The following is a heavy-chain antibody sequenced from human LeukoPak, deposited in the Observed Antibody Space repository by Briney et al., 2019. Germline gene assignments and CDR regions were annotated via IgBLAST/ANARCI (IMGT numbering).Heavy chain of an antibody. V-gene: IGHV3-7*03. Sequence: GGSLRLSCAASGFTLSSYWMSWVRQAPGKGLEWGANIKQDGSEKYYVDSVKGRFTISRDNAKNSLYLQMNSLRAEDTAVYYCAREGSYPAYYYYGMDVWGQGTTVTVSS. CDR1: GFTLSSYW. J-gene: IGHJ6*02. CDR2: IKQDGSEK. CDR3: AREGSYPAYYYYGMDV.